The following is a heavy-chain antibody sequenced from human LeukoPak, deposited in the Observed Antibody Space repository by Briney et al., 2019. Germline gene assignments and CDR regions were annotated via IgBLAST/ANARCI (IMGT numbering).Heavy chain of an antibody. Sequence: PSETLSLTCTVSGGSISSGSYYWSWIRQPAGKGLEWIGRIYTSGSTNYNPSLKSRVTMSVDTSKNQFSLKLSSVTAADTAVYYCARLSRSGSYYEYNWFDPWGQGTLVTVSS. D-gene: IGHD1-26*01. V-gene: IGHV4-61*02. CDR1: GGSISSGSYY. CDR3: ARLSRSGSYYEYNWFDP. CDR2: IYTSGST. J-gene: IGHJ5*02.